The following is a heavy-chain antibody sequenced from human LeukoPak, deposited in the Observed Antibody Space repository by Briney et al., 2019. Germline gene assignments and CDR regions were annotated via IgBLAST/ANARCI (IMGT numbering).Heavy chain of an antibody. J-gene: IGHJ4*02. CDR1: GFTFSSYA. CDR3: AKEPPIVVEPAAISLFDY. V-gene: IGHV3-30-3*01. CDR2: ISYDGSNK. D-gene: IGHD2-2*02. Sequence: GGSLRLSCAASGFTFSSYAMHWVRQAPGKGLEWVAVISYDGSNKYYADSVKGRFTISRDNSKNTLYLQMNSLRGEDTAVYYCAKEPPIVVEPAAISLFDYWGQGTLVTVSS.